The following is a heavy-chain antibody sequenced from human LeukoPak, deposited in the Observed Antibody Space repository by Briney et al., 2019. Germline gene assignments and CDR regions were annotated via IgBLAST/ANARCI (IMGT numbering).Heavy chain of an antibody. J-gene: IGHJ4*02. CDR2: IYSGGST. D-gene: IGHD3-22*01. CDR1: GFTVSSNY. Sequence: GGSLRLSCAASGFTVSSNYMSWVRQAPGKGLEWVSVIYSGGSTYYADSVKGRFTISRDNSKNTLYLQMNSLRAEDTAVYYCARGDSSGYFYFDYWGQGTLVTVSS. CDR3: ARGDSSGYFYFDY. V-gene: IGHV3-53*01.